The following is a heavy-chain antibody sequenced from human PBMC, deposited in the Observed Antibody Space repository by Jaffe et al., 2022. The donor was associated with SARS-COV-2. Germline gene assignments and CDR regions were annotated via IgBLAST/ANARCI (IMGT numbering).Heavy chain of an antibody. Sequence: QLQLQESGPGLVKPSETLSLTCTVSGGSISSSNYYWGWIRQPPGKGLQWIGSIYYSESTYFPPSLKSRVTFSVDTSKNQFSLKLSSVTAADTAVYYCARSALYSSGWDDYWYFDLWGRGTLVTVSS. D-gene: IGHD6-19*01. CDR1: GGSISSSNYY. CDR3: ARSALYSSGWDDYWYFDL. V-gene: IGHV4-39*01. CDR2: IYYSEST. J-gene: IGHJ2*01.